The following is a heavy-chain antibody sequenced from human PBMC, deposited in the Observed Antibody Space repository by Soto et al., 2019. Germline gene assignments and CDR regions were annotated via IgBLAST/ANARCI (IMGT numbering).Heavy chain of an antibody. D-gene: IGHD3-10*01. CDR3: ARTSSGSYARYNWFDP. Sequence: ASETLSLTCAVSGGSISSGGYSWSWSRQPPGKGLEWIGYIYHSGSTYYNPSLKSRVTISVDRSKNQFSLKLSSVTAADTAVYYCARTSSGSYARYNWFDPWGQGTLVTVSS. CDR2: IYHSGST. V-gene: IGHV4-30-2*01. J-gene: IGHJ5*02. CDR1: GGSISSGGYS.